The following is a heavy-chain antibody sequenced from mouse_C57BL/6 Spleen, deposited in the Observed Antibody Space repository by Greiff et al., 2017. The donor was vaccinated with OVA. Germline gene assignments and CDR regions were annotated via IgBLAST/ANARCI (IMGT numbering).Heavy chain of an antibody. Sequence: QVQLQQSGAELVRPGASVTLSCKASGYTFTDYEMHWVKQTPVHGLEWIGAIDPETGGTAYNQKFKGKAILTADKSSSTAYMELRSLTSEDSAVYYCTRSYSNYDFDVWGTGTTVTVSS. CDR3: TRSYSNYDFDV. J-gene: IGHJ1*03. CDR2: IDPETGGT. D-gene: IGHD2-5*01. CDR1: GYTFTDYE. V-gene: IGHV1-15*01.